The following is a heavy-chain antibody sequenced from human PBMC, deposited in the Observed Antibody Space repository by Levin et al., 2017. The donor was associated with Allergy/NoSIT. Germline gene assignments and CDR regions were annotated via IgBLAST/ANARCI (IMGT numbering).Heavy chain of an antibody. J-gene: IGHJ6*02. CDR3: ARPTIAAAGWDYYGVDV. CDR1: GGSISTSSYY. D-gene: IGHD6-13*01. V-gene: IGHV4-39*01. Sequence: PSETLSLTCSVSGGSISTSSYYWGWIRQPPGKGLEWIGSLFHSGTTYYNPSLKSRAIISVDTSKNLFSLNLSSVTAADTAVYYCARPTIAAAGWDYYGVDVWGQGTTVTVSS. CDR2: LFHSGTT.